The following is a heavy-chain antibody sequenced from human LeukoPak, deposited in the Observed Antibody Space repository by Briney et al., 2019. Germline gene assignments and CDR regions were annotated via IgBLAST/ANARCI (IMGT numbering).Heavy chain of an antibody. Sequence: SETLSLTCAVSGYSISSGYYWGWIRQPPGKGLEWIGSIYHSGSTYYNPSLKSRVSTSVDTSTNQFSLKLSSVTAADTAVYYCARRIVVVPRVAFDIWGQGTMVTVSS. CDR2: IYHSGST. CDR3: ARRIVVVPRVAFDI. V-gene: IGHV4-38-2*01. J-gene: IGHJ3*02. D-gene: IGHD2-2*01. CDR1: GYSISSGYY.